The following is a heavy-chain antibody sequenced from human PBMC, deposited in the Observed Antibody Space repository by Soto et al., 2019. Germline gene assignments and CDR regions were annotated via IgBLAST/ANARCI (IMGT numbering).Heavy chain of an antibody. V-gene: IGHV4-34*01. CDR1: GGSFSGYY. CDR3: ASGRLGYCSGGRCPRNNWFDP. CDR2: INHSGST. D-gene: IGHD2-15*01. J-gene: IGHJ5*02. Sequence: QVQLQQWGAGLLKPSETLSLTCAVYGGSFSGYYWSWIRQPPGKGLEWIGEINHSGSTNYNPSLKSRVTISVDTSKNQFSLKLSSVTAADTAVYYCASGRLGYCSGGRCPRNNWFDPWGQGTLVTVSS.